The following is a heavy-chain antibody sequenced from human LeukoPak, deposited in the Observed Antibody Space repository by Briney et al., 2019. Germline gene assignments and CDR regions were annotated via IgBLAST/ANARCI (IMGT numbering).Heavy chain of an antibody. V-gene: IGHV3-30-3*01. J-gene: IGHJ4*02. D-gene: IGHD3-22*01. CDR1: GFTFSSYA. Sequence: GGSLRLSCAASGFTFSSYAMHWVRQAPGKGLEWAAVISYDGSNKYYADSVKGRFTISRDNSKNTLYLQMNSLRAEDTAVYYCARDGGGYYYSSGYFDYWGQGSLVTVSS. CDR3: ARDGGGYYYSSGYFDY. CDR2: ISYDGSNK.